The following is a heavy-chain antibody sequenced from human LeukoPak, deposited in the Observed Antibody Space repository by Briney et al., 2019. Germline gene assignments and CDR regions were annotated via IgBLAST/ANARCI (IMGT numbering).Heavy chain of an antibody. V-gene: IGHV3-64*01. J-gene: IGHJ4*02. CDR3: ARAKSSNGYYFDY. Sequence: GGSLRLSCTASGFTFSSYVMYWVRQAPGKGLEYVSSITNDGGSTDYANSVKGRFTISRDNSKNTLYLQMGSLRADDMAVYHCARAKSSNGYYFDYWGQGALGTVSS. CDR1: GFTFSSYV. D-gene: IGHD3-22*01. CDR2: ITNDGGST.